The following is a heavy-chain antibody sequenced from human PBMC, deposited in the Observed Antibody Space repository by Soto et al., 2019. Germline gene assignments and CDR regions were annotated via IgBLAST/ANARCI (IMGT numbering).Heavy chain of an antibody. CDR2: ISSSGNTK. CDR3: ARDGSIVGAGSDY. CDR1: GFTFSDHY. D-gene: IGHD6-13*01. V-gene: IGHV3-11*01. Sequence: QVQLVESGGGLVKPGGSLRLSCAASGFTFSDHYMTWIRQAPGKGLEWVSSISSSGNTKYYADSVKGRITISRDNAKTSLYLQMNSLKVEDTAVYYCARDGSIVGAGSDYWGQGTLVTVSS. J-gene: IGHJ4*02.